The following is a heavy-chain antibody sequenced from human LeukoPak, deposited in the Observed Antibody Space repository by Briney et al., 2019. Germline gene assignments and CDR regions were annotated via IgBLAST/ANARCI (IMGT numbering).Heavy chain of an antibody. D-gene: IGHD1-1*01. CDR1: GYTFTGYY. CDR3: ARIRFSGTTRSTNFDY. V-gene: IGHV1-2*06. CDR2: INPNSGGT. Sequence: ASVKVSCKASGYTFTGYYMHWVRQAPGQGLEWMGRINPNSGGTNYAQKFQGRVTMTRDTSISTAYMELSRLRSDDTAVYYCARIRFSGTTRSTNFDYWGQGTLVTVFS. J-gene: IGHJ4*02.